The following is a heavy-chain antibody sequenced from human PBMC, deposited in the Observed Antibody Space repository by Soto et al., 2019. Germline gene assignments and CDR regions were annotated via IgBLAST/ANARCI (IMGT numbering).Heavy chain of an antibody. D-gene: IGHD5-12*01. V-gene: IGHV3-74*01. CDR2: INFDGTTT. J-gene: IGHJ4*02. CDR3: ARGFFRQWLLDY. CDR1: GFTFNSYW. Sequence: EVQLVESGGGLVQPGGSLRLSCAASGFTFNSYWIHWVRQAPGKGLVWVSRINFDGTTTNYADSVKGRFTISRDNAKNTLYLQMNSLRDEDTAVYYCARGFFRQWLLDYWGQGSLVTVSS.